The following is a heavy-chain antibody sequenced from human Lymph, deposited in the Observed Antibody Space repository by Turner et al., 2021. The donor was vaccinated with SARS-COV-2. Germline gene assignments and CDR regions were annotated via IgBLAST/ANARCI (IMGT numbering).Heavy chain of an antibody. CDR2: ISGDGGGT. CDR1: GFTFDDYA. Sequence: EVQLVESGGGVVQPGGSLTLSCAASGFTFDDYAMHWVRQAPGKGLEWVSLISGDGGGTYYADSVKGRFTSSRDNSKNSLSLQMNSLRAEDTALYYCAKDPGYCSGGSCYSRTYFDFWGQGTLVTVSA. J-gene: IGHJ4*02. CDR3: AKDPGYCSGGSCYSRTYFDF. V-gene: IGHV3-43*02. D-gene: IGHD2-15*01.